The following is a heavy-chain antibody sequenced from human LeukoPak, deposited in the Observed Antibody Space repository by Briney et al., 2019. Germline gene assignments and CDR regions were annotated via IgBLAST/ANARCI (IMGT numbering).Heavy chain of an antibody. J-gene: IGHJ4*02. D-gene: IGHD2-15*01. Sequence: ASVKVSCKASGYTFTSYGISWVRQAPGQGLEWMGWISAYNGNTNYAQKLQGRVTMTTDTSTSTAYMELRSLRSDDTAVYYCAGDCSGGSCYSEVRFDYWGQGTLVTVSS. V-gene: IGHV1-18*01. CDR1: GYTFTSYG. CDR3: AGDCSGGSCYSEVRFDY. CDR2: ISAYNGNT.